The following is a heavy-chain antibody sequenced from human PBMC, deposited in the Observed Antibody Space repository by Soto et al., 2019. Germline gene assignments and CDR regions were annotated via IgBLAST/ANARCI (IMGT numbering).Heavy chain of an antibody. J-gene: IGHJ5*01. Sequence: GGSLRLSCAASGFTFSSYTMNWVRQAPGKGLEWLSSISSGSSYIYYAASVKNRFSISRDNAKSSLFLQMNNLRAKDTAVYYCARDILSGGAYPDSWGLGTKVTVSS. V-gene: IGHV3-21*01. CDR2: ISSGSSYI. CDR3: ARDILSGGAYPDS. D-gene: IGHD3-10*01. CDR1: GFTFSSYT.